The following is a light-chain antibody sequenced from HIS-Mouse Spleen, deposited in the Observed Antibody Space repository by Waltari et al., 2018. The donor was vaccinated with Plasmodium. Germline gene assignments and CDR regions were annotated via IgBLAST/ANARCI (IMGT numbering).Light chain of an antibody. Sequence: DIVMTQSPPTLSVSPGERATPSCRASQSVSSNLAWYQQKPGQAPRLLIYGASTRATGIPARFSGSGSGTEFTLTISSLQSEDFAVYYCQQYNNWSFTFGPGTKVDIK. CDR1: QSVSSN. CDR2: GAS. CDR3: QQYNNWSFT. J-gene: IGKJ3*01. V-gene: IGKV3-15*01.